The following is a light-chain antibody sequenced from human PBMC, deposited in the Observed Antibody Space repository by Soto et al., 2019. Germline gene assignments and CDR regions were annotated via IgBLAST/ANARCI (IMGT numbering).Light chain of an antibody. CDR2: RNN. CDR1: SSNIGSNY. Sequence: VLTQPPSASGTPGQRVTISCSGSSSNIGSNYVYWYQQLPGTAPKLLIYRNNQRPSGVPDRFSGSKSGTSASLAISGLRSEDEADYYCAAWDDSLSGFYVFGTGTKVTV. CDR3: AAWDDSLSGFYV. V-gene: IGLV1-47*01. J-gene: IGLJ1*01.